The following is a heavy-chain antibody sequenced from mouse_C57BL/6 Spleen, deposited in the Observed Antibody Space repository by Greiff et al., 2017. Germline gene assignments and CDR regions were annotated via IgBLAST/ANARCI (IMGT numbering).Heavy chain of an antibody. D-gene: IGHD4-1*01. V-gene: IGHV1-9*01. J-gene: IGHJ3*01. CDR3: ANSNWDEAWFAY. CDR1: GYTFTGYW. CDR2: LLPGSGST. Sequence: VQVVESGAELMKPGASVKLSCKATGYTFTGYWIEWVKQRPGHGLEWIGELLPGSGSTNYNEKFKGKATFTADTSSNTAYMQLSCLTTEDSAIYYFANSNWDEAWFAYWGQGTLVTVSA.